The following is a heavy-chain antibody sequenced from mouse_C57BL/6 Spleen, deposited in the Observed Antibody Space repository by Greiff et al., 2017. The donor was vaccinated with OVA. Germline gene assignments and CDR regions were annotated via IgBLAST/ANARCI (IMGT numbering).Heavy chain of an antibody. J-gene: IGHJ2*01. Sequence: EVHLVESGGDLVKPGGSLKLSCAASGFTFSSYGLSWVRQTPDKRLEWVATISSGGSYTYYPDSVKGRFTLSRDNAKNTLYLQMSSLKSEDTAMYYCARQLGDFDDWGQGTTLTVSS. V-gene: IGHV5-6*01. CDR1: GFTFSSYG. CDR3: ARQLGDFDD. D-gene: IGHD4-1*01. CDR2: ISSGGSYT.